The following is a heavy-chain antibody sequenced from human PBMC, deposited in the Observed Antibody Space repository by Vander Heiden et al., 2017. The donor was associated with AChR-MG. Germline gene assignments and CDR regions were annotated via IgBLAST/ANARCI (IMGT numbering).Heavy chain of an antibody. V-gene: IGHV1-69-2*01. D-gene: IGHD3-10*01. Sequence: EVQLVQSGAEVKQPGATVKISCKVSGYTFTDYYMHGVQQAPGKGLEWMGLVDPEDGETIYAEKFQGRVTITADTSTDTAYMELSSLRSEDTAVYYCATDPSITIPTDYYYYGMDVWGQGTTVTVSS. CDR3: ATDPSITIPTDYYYYGMDV. J-gene: IGHJ6*02. CDR1: GYTFTDYY. CDR2: VDPEDGET.